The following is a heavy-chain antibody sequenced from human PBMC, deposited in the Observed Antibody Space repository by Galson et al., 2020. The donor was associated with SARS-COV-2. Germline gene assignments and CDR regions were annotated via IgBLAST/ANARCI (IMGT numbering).Heavy chain of an antibody. CDR1: GYTFTGYY. CDR2: INPNSGGT. D-gene: IGHD3-22*01. J-gene: IGHJ3*02. CDR3: ERDPLFPYYDSSGYYKVEAFDI. V-gene: IGHV1-2*02. Sequence: ASVKVSCKASGYTFTGYYMHWVRQAPGQGLEWMGWINPNSGGTNYAQKFQGRVTMTRDTSISTAYMELSRLRSDDTAVYYCERDPLFPYYDSSGYYKVEAFDIWGQGTMVTVSS.